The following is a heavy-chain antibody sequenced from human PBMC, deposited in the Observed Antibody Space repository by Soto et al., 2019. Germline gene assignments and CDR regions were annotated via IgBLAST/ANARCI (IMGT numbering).Heavy chain of an antibody. Sequence: SQSRSLTCAISGESGANDRVAGNWIRQSPSRGLEWLGRTYYRSKWYNGYAVSVKSRITINPDTSKNQFSLHLNSVTPEDTAVYYCSRQVFGGMDVWGQGTTVTVSS. V-gene: IGHV6-1*01. CDR3: SRQVFGGMDV. CDR2: TYYRSKWYN. D-gene: IGHD3-10*02. CDR1: GESGANDRVA. J-gene: IGHJ6*02.